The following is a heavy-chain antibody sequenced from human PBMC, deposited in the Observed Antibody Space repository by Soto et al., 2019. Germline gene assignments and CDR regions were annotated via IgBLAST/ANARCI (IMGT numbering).Heavy chain of an antibody. CDR1: GFTFSSYA. CDR3: AKERFGDLTEYFQH. Sequence: EVPLLESGGGLVQPGGSLRLSCAASGFTFSSYAMSWVRQAPGKGLEWVSAISGGGGTTYYADSVKGRFTISRDNSKNTRYLQMNSLRAEDTAVYYCAKERFGDLTEYFQHWGQGTLVTVSS. J-gene: IGHJ1*01. D-gene: IGHD3-10*01. CDR2: ISGGGGTT. V-gene: IGHV3-23*01.